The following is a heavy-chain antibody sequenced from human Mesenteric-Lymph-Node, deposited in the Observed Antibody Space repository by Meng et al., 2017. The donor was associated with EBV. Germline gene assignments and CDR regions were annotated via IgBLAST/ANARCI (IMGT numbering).Heavy chain of an antibody. CDR1: GASFSGYY. J-gene: IGHJ4*02. Sequence: QVQLQQWGAGLLKPSETLSPTCAVYGASFSGYYWSWIRQPPGKGLEWIGEINHSGSTNYNPSLKSRVSVSLDTSKNQFSLKLSSVTAADTAVFYCARGRGSRLLFYSSFDSWGQGTLVTVSS. D-gene: IGHD2-15*01. CDR2: INHSGST. V-gene: IGHV4-34*01. CDR3: ARGRGSRLLFYSSFDS.